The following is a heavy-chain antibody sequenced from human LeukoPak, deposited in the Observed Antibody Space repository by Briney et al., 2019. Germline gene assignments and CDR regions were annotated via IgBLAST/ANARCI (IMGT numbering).Heavy chain of an antibody. CDR1: GFTFDYYW. CDR2: INTDESNT. D-gene: IGHD3-22*01. J-gene: IGHJ4*02. CDR3: VVWGEDRSGHRFDF. V-gene: IGHV3-74*01. Sequence: AGGSLRLSCAASGFTFDYYWMHWVRQAPGKGLMWVSRINTDESNTHYADSVKGRFTISRDSAKNTLYLQMNGLRVEDTAVYYCVVWGEDRSGHRFDFWGQGTLVTVSS.